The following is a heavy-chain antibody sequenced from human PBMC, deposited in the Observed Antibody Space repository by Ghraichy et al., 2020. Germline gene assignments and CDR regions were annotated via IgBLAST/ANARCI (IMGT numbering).Heavy chain of an antibody. CDR1: GFTFSSYS. CDR2: ISSSSSYI. CDR3: AREEGSGSYSEAFDI. D-gene: IGHD3-10*01. Sequence: GGSLRLSCAASGFTFSSYSMNWVRQAPGKGLEWVSSISSSSSYIYYADSVKGRFTISRDNAKNSLYLQMNSLRAEDTAMYYCAREEGSGSYSEAFDIWGQGIMVTVSS. J-gene: IGHJ3*02. V-gene: IGHV3-21*01.